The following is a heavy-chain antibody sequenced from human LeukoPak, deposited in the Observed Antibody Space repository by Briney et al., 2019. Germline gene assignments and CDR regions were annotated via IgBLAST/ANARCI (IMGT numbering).Heavy chain of an antibody. V-gene: IGHV4-4*07. J-gene: IGHJ6*03. D-gene: IGHD6-19*01. CDR2: IYTSGST. CDR3: AREKAGLGSGWPDYYYYYMDV. Sequence: SGTLSLTCTVSGGSISSYYWSWIRQPAGKGLEWIGRIYTSGSTNYNPSLKSRVTMSVDTSKNQFSLKLSSVTAADTAVYYCAREKAGLGSGWPDYYYYYMDVWGKGTTVTISS. CDR1: GGSISSYY.